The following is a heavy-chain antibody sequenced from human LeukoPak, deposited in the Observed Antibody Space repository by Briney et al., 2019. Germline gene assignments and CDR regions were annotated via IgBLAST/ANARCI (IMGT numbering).Heavy chain of an antibody. CDR2: IYSGGST. J-gene: IGHJ5*02. CDR1: GFTVSSNY. V-gene: IGHV3-53*01. D-gene: IGHD6-6*01. CDR3: ARTYSSSGEGT. Sequence: TGGSLRLSCAASGFTVSSNYMSWVRQAPGKGLEWVSVIYSGGSTYYADSVKGRFTISRDNSKNTLYLQMNSLRAVDTAVYYCARTYSSSGEGTWGQGTLVTVSS.